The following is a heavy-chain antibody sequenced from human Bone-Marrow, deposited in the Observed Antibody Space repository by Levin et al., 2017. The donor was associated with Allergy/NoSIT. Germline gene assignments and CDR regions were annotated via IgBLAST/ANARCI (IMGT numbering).Heavy chain of an antibody. D-gene: IGHD2-15*01. V-gene: IGHV3-74*01. Sequence: ETLSLTCAASGFSFRSYWMHWVRQAPGKGLVRVSRINSDGSSTSYADSVKGRFTISRDNAKNTLYLQMNSLRGEDTAVYYCARGTRIDYFDYWGQGTLVTVSS. CDR3: ARGTRIDYFDY. CDR2: INSDGSST. CDR1: GFSFRSYW. J-gene: IGHJ4*02.